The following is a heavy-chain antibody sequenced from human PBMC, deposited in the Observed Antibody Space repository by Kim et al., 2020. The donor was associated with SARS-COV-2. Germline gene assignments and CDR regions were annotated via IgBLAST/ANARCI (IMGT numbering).Heavy chain of an antibody. D-gene: IGHD2-21*01. V-gene: IGHV4-31*03. J-gene: IGHJ5*02. CDR3: AREALPSGWFDP. Sequence: SETLSLTCTVSGGSISSGGYYWSWIRQHPGKGLEWIGYIYYSGSTYYNPSLKSRVTISVDTSKNQFFLKLSSVTAADTAVYYCAREALPSGWFDPWGQGTLVTVSS. CDR1: GGSISSGGYY. CDR2: IYYSGST.